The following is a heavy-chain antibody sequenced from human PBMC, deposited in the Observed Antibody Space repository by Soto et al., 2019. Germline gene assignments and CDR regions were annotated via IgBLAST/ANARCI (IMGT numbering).Heavy chain of an antibody. CDR2: FDPEDGET. Sequence: ASVKVSCKVSGYTLTELSMHWVRQAPGKGLEWMGGFDPEDGETIYAQKFQGRVTMTEDTSTDTAYMELSSLRSEDTAVYYCATLSNDFWSGPNNWFHPWGQATLVPLSS. CDR3: ATLSNDFWSGPNNWFHP. J-gene: IGHJ5*02. V-gene: IGHV1-24*01. D-gene: IGHD3-3*01. CDR1: GYTLTELS.